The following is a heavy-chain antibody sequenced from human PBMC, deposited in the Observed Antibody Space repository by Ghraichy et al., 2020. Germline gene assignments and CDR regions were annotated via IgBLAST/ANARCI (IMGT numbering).Heavy chain of an antibody. V-gene: IGHV3-23*01. CDR3: AQGGGGHSAVFVI. CDR2: VIANGGIT. CDR1: GFTFTHT. D-gene: IGHD2-15*01. Sequence: GGSLRLSCAASGFTFTHTMSWVRQPPGKGLEWVSGVIANGGITFYADSVKGRFTISRDNSKNTVFLQMNSLRAEDTALYYCAQGGGGHSAVFVIWGQGTMVTDPS. J-gene: IGHJ3*02.